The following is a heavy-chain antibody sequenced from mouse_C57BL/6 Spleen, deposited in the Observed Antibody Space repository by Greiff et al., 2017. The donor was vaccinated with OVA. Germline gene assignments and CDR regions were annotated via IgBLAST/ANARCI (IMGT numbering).Heavy chain of an antibody. J-gene: IGHJ2*01. CDR2: ISDGGSYT. Sequence: EVKLMESGGGLVKPGGSLKLSCAASGFTFSSYAMSWVRQTPEKRLEWVATISDGGSYTYYPDNVKGRFTISRDNAKNNLYLQMSHLKSEDTAMYYCARDPLVFDYWGQGTTLTVSS. CDR1: GFTFSSYA. V-gene: IGHV5-4*01. CDR3: ARDPLVFDY. D-gene: IGHD1-1*02.